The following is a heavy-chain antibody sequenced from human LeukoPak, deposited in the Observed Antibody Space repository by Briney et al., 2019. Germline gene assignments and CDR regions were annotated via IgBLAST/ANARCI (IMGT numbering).Heavy chain of an antibody. J-gene: IGHJ3*02. CDR3: ARDHSGSFGDAFDI. CDR1: GGTSSSYT. Sequence: ASVKVSCKASGGTSSSYTINWVRQAPGQGLEWMGGIVSMFGITNYAQKFLGRVTITADESTRTVSMELSSLKSEDTAMYFCARDHSGSFGDAFDIWGQGTMVTVSS. V-gene: IGHV1-69*13. CDR2: IVSMFGIT. D-gene: IGHD6-13*01.